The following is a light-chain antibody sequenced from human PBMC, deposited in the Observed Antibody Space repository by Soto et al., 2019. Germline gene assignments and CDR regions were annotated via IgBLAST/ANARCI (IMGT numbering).Light chain of an antibody. CDR2: TNN. Sequence: QSVLTQPPSASATPGQRVTISCSGSSSNIGGNTANWYQQLPGTAPKVLIYTNNRRPSGVPDRFSCYQSSTSASLAISGLRSEDEADYYCDAWYDSLNGVVFGGGTKLTVL. V-gene: IGLV1-44*01. J-gene: IGLJ2*01. CDR1: SSNIGGNT. CDR3: DAWYDSLNGVV.